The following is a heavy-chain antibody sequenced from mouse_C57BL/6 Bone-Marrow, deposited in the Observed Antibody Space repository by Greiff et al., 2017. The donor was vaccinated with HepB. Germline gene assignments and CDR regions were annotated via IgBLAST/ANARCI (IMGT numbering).Heavy chain of an antibody. CDR3: ARENWDDWFAY. CDR1: GFTFSDYG. J-gene: IGHJ3*01. V-gene: IGHV5-17*01. CDR2: ISSGSSTI. D-gene: IGHD4-1*01. Sequence: EVQLVESGGGLVKPGGSLKLSCAASGFTFSDYGMHWVRQAPEKGLEWVAYISSGSSTIYYADTVKGRVTISRDNAKNTLFLQMTSLRSEDTAMYYCARENWDDWFAYWGQGTLVTVSA.